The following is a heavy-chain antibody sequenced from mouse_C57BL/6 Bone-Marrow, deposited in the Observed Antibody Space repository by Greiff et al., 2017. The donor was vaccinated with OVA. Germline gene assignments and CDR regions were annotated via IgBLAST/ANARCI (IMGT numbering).Heavy chain of an antibody. CDR2: IHPNSGST. V-gene: IGHV1-64*01. J-gene: IGHJ2*01. CDR3: ARYDGYYGSDFDD. CDR1: GYTFTSYW. D-gene: IGHD2-3*01. Sequence: QVQLQQPGAELVKPGASVKLSCKASGYTFTSYWMHWVKQRPGQGLEWIGMIHPNSGSTNYNEKFKSKATLTVDKSSSTAYMQLSSLTSEDSAVYYCARYDGYYGSDFDDWGQGTTLTVSS.